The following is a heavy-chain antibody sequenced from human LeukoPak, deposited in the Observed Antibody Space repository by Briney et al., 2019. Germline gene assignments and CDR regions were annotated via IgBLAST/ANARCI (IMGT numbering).Heavy chain of an antibody. Sequence: QPGGALRLSCAASGFTFSNYWMHWVRQSPGKGLVWVSRIDTDGSATTYADSVQGRFTISRDNAKNTLYLQMNSLRAEDTAVYFCARGPGLLPPLWGQGTMVTVSS. CDR1: GFTFSNYW. D-gene: IGHD3-22*01. J-gene: IGHJ3*01. CDR2: IDTDGSAT. CDR3: ARGPGLLPPL. V-gene: IGHV3-74*01.